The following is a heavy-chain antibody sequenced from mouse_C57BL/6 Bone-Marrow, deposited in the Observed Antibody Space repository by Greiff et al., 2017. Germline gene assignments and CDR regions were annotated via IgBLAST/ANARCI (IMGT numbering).Heavy chain of an antibody. CDR3: ARHGITTVVAPAWFAY. V-gene: IGHV5-6*01. Sequence: EVHLVESGGDLVKPGGSLKLSCAASGFTFSSYGMSWVRQTPDKRLEWVATISSGGSYTYYPDSVKGRFTISRDTAKNTLYLQMSSLKSEDTAMYYCARHGITTVVAPAWFAYWGQGTLVTVSA. D-gene: IGHD1-1*01. CDR1: GFTFSSYG. CDR2: ISSGGSYT. J-gene: IGHJ3*01.